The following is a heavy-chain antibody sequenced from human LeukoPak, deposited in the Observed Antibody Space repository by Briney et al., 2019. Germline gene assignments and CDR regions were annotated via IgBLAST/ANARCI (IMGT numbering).Heavy chain of an antibody. D-gene: IGHD3-16*01. CDR1: GGTFSSYA. CDR2: IIPIFGTA. V-gene: IGHV1-69*05. CDR3: ARPGGGVPSHFDY. J-gene: IGHJ4*02. Sequence: SVKVSCKASGGTFSSYAISWVRQAPGQGLEWMGGIIPIFGTANYAQKFQGRVTITTDESTSTAYMELSSLRSEDTAVYYCARPGGGVPSHFDYWGQGTLVTVSS.